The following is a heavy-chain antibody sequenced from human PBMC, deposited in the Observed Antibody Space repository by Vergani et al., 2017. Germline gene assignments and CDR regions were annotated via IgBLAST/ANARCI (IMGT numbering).Heavy chain of an antibody. CDR2: VEDSGYF. Sequence: QVPLQESGPGLVRPSETLSLTCTVSGGPLSGYHWKRIRPTPGEGLEWIGYVEDSGYFNYNPSLKTRVSMSSDTSNNQFSLMLSSVTVADTAVYYCARSIVSRNPPDYFDNWGQGTLVTVSS. CDR1: GGPLSGYH. J-gene: IGHJ4*02. D-gene: IGHD1-14*01. CDR3: ARSIVSRNPPDYFDN. V-gene: IGHV4-59*01.